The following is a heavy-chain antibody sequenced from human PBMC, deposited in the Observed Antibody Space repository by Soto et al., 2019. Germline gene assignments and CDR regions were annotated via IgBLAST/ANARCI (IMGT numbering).Heavy chain of an antibody. CDR1: GFTFSSYA. CDR3: ARANPRGIAVAGGIDY. D-gene: IGHD6-19*01. V-gene: IGHV3-30-3*01. Sequence: QVQLVESGGGVVQPGRSLRLSCAASGFTFSSYAMHWVRQAPGKGLEWVAVISYDGSNKYYADSVKGRFTISRDNSKNTLYLQMNSLRAEDTAVYYCARANPRGIAVAGGIDYWGQGTLVTVSS. J-gene: IGHJ4*02. CDR2: ISYDGSNK.